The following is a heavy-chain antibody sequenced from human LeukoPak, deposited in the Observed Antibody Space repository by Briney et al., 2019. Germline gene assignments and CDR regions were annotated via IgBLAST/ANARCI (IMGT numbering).Heavy chain of an antibody. Sequence: PGGSLRLSCVASGFTFSSFIMHWVCQAPGKGLEWVTVVSNDGGNKYYVDSVQGRFTISRDNSKNMLYLQMNSLRAEDTAVYYCAREQAAEAFDIWGQGTMVTVSS. CDR2: VSNDGGNK. V-gene: IGHV3-30-3*01. CDR1: GFTFSSFI. D-gene: IGHD1-14*01. CDR3: AREQAAEAFDI. J-gene: IGHJ3*02.